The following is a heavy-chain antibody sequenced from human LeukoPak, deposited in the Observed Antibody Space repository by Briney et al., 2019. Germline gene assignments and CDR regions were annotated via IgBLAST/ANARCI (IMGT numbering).Heavy chain of an antibody. CDR2: ISSGGTDI. J-gene: IGHJ4*02. Sequence: GGSLRLSCGASEFPSSGYKMIWVREAPGKGLEWVSFISSGGTDIYYADPVKGRFAVTRDNAEKSLALQMNSLRAEDTAVYYCVRDFRFLEDYWGQGTLVTVSS. V-gene: IGHV3-21*01. D-gene: IGHD3-3*01. CDR3: VRDFRFLEDY. CDR1: EFPSSGYK.